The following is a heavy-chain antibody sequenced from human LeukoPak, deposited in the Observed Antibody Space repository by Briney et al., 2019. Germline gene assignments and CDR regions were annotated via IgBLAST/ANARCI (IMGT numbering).Heavy chain of an antibody. CDR3: AREGRVSGYDFDS. CDR1: GFTFSSYW. D-gene: IGHD5-12*01. Sequence: GGSLRLSCAASGFTFSSYWMHWVRQDQGKGLVWVSRINSDGSSITYADSVKGRFTISRDNAKNTLYLQMNSLGVEDTAVYYCAREGRVSGYDFDSWGQGTLVTVSS. V-gene: IGHV3-74*03. CDR2: INSDGSSI. J-gene: IGHJ4*02.